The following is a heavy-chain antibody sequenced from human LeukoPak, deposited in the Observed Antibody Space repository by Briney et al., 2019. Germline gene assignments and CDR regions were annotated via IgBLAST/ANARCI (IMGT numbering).Heavy chain of an antibody. J-gene: IGHJ4*02. CDR3: ARDGGSGAAGFDY. D-gene: IGHD6-13*01. CDR2: ISSSSSYI. V-gene: IGHV3-21*01. CDR1: GFTFSSYA. Sequence: TGGSLRLSCAASGFTFSSYAMNWVRQAPGKGLEWVSSISSSSSYIYYADSVKGRFTISRDNAKNSLYLQMNSLRAEDTAVYYCARDGGSGAAGFDYWGQGTLVTVSS.